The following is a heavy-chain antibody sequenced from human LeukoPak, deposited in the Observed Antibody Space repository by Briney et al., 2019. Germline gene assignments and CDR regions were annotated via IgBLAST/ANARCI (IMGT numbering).Heavy chain of an antibody. Sequence: GGSLRLSCAASGFTFSSYAMTWVRQAPGKGLEWVSTVSGSGGSTYYADSVKGRFTISRDNSKNTLFLHMSSLRAEDTAVYYCARDLTIAAHGNDYWGQGTLVTVSS. CDR3: ARDLTIAAHGNDY. CDR1: GFTFSSYA. J-gene: IGHJ4*02. CDR2: VSGSGGST. V-gene: IGHV3-23*01. D-gene: IGHD6-13*01.